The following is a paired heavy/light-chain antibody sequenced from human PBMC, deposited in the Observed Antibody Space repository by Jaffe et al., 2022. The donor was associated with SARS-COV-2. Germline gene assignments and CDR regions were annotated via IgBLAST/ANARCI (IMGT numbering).Heavy chain of an antibody. Sequence: EVQLVESGGGLGQPGGSLRLSCVASGFTFSSYTMSWVRQAPGKGPEWVSHITSDSRTLQYADSVKGRFTISRDNAKNSLYLQMNSLRAEDTAVYFCASIAAAGFDYYYMDVWGKGTTVTVSS. CDR1: GFTFSSYT. D-gene: IGHD6-13*01. CDR3: ASIAAAGFDYYYMDV. CDR2: ITSDSRTL. V-gene: IGHV3-48*01. J-gene: IGHJ6*03.
Light chain of an antibody. Sequence: DIQMTQSPSSLSVSVGDRVTITCRASQSISKYLNWYQQKPGRAPKVLIHAASTVQSGVPSRFSGSGSGTDFTLTISSLQPEDFATYYCQQSYSTSYTFGQGTKLEIK. J-gene: IGKJ2*01. V-gene: IGKV1-39*01. CDR3: QQSYSTSYT. CDR2: AAS. CDR1: QSISKY.